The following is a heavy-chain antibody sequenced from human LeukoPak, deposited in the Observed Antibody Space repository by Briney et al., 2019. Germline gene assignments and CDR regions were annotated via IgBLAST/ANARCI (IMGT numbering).Heavy chain of an antibody. CDR3: ARSEQWLVPLDH. CDR2: IHYSGST. V-gene: IGHV4-59*12. J-gene: IGHJ4*02. D-gene: IGHD6-19*01. CDR1: GGSISSYY. Sequence: SETLSLTCTVSGGSISSYYWSWIRQPPGKGLEWIGYIHYSGSTNYNPSLKSRVTISVDTSKNQFSLKLSSVTAADTAVYYCARSEQWLVPLDHWGQGTLVTVSS.